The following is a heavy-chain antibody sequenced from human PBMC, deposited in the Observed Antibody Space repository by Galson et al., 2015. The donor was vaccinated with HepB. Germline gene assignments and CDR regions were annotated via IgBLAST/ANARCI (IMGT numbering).Heavy chain of an antibody. V-gene: IGHV3-30*03. CDR3: ARETVLLNWNFDL. CDR1: GFTFSSYG. CDR2: ISYDGSNK. D-gene: IGHD2/OR15-2a*01. J-gene: IGHJ2*01. Sequence: SLRLSCAASGFTFSSYGMHWVRQAPGKGLEWVAVISYDGSNKYYADSVKGRFTISRDNSIDTMYLQMNSLRVEDTAVYYCARETVLLNWNFDLWGRGTLVTVSS.